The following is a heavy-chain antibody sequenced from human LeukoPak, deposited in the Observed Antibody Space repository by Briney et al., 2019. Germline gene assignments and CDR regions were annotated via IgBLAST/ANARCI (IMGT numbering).Heavy chain of an antibody. J-gene: IGHJ4*02. Sequence: MPSETLSLTCTVSGGSISSYYWSWIRQPAGKGLEWIGRIYTSGSTNYNPSLKSRVTMSVDTSKNQFSLKLSSVTAADTAVYYCARDGRSDYYYDSSGNFDYWGQGTLVTVSS. CDR2: IYTSGST. CDR1: GGSISSYY. V-gene: IGHV4-4*07. CDR3: ARDGRSDYYYDSSGNFDY. D-gene: IGHD3-22*01.